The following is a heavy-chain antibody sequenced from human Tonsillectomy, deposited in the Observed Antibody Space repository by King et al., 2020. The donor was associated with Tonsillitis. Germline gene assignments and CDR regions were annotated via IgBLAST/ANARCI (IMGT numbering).Heavy chain of an antibody. D-gene: IGHD6-19*01. CDR3: ARRGEAVAGYAFDI. CDR2: TYYRSKWSN. CDR1: GASVSSNSAT. V-gene: IGHV6-1*01. J-gene: IGHJ3*02. Sequence: VQLQQSGPGLVKPSQTLSLTCAISGASVSSNSATWNCIRQSPSRGLEWLGRTYYRSKWSNDFAVSVKSRITINPDTSKNQFSLQLNSLTPEDTAVYYCARRGEAVAGYAFDIWGQGTMVTVSS.